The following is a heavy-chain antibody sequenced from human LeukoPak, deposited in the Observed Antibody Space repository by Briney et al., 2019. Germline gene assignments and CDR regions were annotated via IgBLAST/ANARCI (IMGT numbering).Heavy chain of an antibody. V-gene: IGHV4-59*02. CDR3: ARDLGYDSSAYYFDY. CDR1: GGSVSSYY. J-gene: IGHJ4*02. CDR2: IYYSGST. Sequence: SETLSLTCTVSGGSVSSYYWSWIRQPPGKGLEWIGYIYYSGSTNYNPSLKSRVTISVDTSKNQFSLKLSSVTAADTAVYYCARDLGYDSSAYYFDYWGQGTLVTVSS. D-gene: IGHD3-22*01.